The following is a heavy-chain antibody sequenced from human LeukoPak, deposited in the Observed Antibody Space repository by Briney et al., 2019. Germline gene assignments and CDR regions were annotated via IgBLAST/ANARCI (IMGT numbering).Heavy chain of an antibody. Sequence: GGSLRLSCAASGFTFSSYGMSWVRQAPGKGLEWVSGISGSGGRTDYADSVKGRFTISRDNSKNTLYLHMNSLRAEDTAVYYCAKGLTWLGESPGGFDYWGQGTLFTVSS. V-gene: IGHV3-23*01. D-gene: IGHD3-10*01. J-gene: IGHJ4*02. CDR1: GFTFSSYG. CDR3: AKGLTWLGESPGGFDY. CDR2: ISGSGGRT.